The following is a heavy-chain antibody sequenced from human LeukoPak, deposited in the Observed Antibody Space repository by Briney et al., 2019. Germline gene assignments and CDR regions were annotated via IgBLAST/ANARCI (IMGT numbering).Heavy chain of an antibody. V-gene: IGHV3-7*01. CDR3: AREGALTVTKDAFDI. CDR2: IKQDGSEK. J-gene: IGHJ3*02. D-gene: IGHD4-17*01. Sequence: GGSLRLSCAASGFTFSSYWMSWVRQAPGKGLEWVANIKQDGSEKYYVDSVKGRFTISRDNAKNSLYLQMNSLRAEDTAVYFCAREGALTVTKDAFDIWGQGTMVTVSS. CDR1: GFTFSSYW.